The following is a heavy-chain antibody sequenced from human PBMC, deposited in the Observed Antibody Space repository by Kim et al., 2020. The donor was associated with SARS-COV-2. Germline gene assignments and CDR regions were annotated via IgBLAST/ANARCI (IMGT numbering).Heavy chain of an antibody. D-gene: IGHD2-2*01. CDR1: GFIFDTYA. V-gene: IGHV3-64*02. CDR2: IGSNGADT. CDR3: AREGRHCSGTACYLFDY. J-gene: IGHJ4*02. Sequence: GGSLRLSCAASGFIFDTYAMQWVRQTPGKGLEYVSAIGSNGADTYYADSVKGRFTISRDNSKNTLYLQMGSLRAEDMAVYYCAREGRHCSGTACYLFDYWGQGTLVAVSS.